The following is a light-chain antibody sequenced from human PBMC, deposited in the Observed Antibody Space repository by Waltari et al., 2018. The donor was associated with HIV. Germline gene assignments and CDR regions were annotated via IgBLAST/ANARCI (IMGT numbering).Light chain of an antibody. CDR2: EDN. CDR1: SGNIASNY. Sequence: NFKLTQPLSVSESPGKTVTISCTRSSGNIASNYVQWYQQRPGSAPTTVIYEDNQRPSGVPERFSGSIDSSSNSASLTISGLKTEDEADYYCQSYDSNDPWVFGGGTKLTVL. V-gene: IGLV6-57*04. CDR3: QSYDSNDPWV. J-gene: IGLJ3*02.